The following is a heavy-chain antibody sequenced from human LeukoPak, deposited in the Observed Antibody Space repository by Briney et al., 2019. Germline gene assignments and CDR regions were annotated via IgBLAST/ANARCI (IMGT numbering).Heavy chain of an antibody. Sequence: SETLSLTCTVYGGSFSGYPWSWIRQPPGKGLGWIGEINHGGSTNYNPSLKSRVTISVDTSKNQFSLKLSSVTAADTAVYYCARVPHIWGQGTMVTVSS. V-gene: IGHV4-34*01. CDR3: ARVPHI. CDR2: INHGGST. CDR1: GGSFSGYP. J-gene: IGHJ3*02.